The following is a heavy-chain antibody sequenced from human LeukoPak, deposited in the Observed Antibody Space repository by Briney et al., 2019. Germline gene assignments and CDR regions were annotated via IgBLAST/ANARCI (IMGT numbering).Heavy chain of an antibody. J-gene: IGHJ5*02. Sequence: SETLSLTCAVYGGSFSGYYWRWIRQPPGKGLEWIGEINHSGSTNYNPSLKSRVTISVGTSKNQFSLKLSSVTAADMAVYYCARGRSPPKIAAAGNNWFDPWGQGTLVTVSS. D-gene: IGHD6-13*01. CDR1: GGSFSGYY. CDR2: INHSGST. V-gene: IGHV4-34*01. CDR3: ARGRSPPKIAAAGNNWFDP.